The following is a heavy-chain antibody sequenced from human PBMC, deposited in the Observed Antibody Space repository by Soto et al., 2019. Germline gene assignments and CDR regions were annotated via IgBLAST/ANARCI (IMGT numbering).Heavy chain of an antibody. V-gene: IGHV1-46*01. CDR3: ARITATGVKGLGY. CDR1: GYTFSSFY. Sequence: QVQLVQSGAEVKEPGASVRLSCTASGYTFSSFYMHWVRQAPGQGLEWMGIITPNGDSTTYAQKFQGRLTMTRDTSTSTLYMELVSLRSEDMAVYYCARITATGVKGLGYWGQGTLVTVSS. J-gene: IGHJ4*02. CDR2: ITPNGDST. D-gene: IGHD6-13*01.